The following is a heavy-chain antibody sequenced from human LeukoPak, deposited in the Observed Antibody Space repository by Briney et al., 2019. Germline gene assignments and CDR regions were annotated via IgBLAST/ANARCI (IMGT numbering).Heavy chain of an antibody. Sequence: ASVKVSCKASGYTFTSYGISWVRQAPGQGLEWMGWISAYNGNTNYAQKLQGRVTMTTDTSTSTAYMELRSLRSDDTAVYYCAREVNSSGWYGAYYYYMDVWGKGTTVTVSS. D-gene: IGHD6-19*01. CDR3: AREVNSSGWYGAYYYYMDV. V-gene: IGHV1-18*01. J-gene: IGHJ6*03. CDR2: ISAYNGNT. CDR1: GYTFTSYG.